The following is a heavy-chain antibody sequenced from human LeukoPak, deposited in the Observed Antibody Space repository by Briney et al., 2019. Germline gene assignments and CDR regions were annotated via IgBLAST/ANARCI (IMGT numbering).Heavy chain of an antibody. CDR1: GGTFSSYA. V-gene: IGHV1-69*13. Sequence: SVKASCKASGGTFSSYAISWVRQAPGQGLEWMGGIIPIFGTANYAQKFQGRVTITADESTSTAYMELSSLRSEDTAVYYCARDRGSSAPSDAFDIWGQGIMVTVSS. CDR2: IIPIFGTA. CDR3: ARDRGSSAPSDAFDI. D-gene: IGHD2-2*01. J-gene: IGHJ3*02.